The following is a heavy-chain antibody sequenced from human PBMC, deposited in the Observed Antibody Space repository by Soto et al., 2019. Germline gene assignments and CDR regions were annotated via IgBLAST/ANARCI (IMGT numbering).Heavy chain of an antibody. Sequence: AVKVSCKASGGTFSSYAISWVRQAPGQGLEWMGGIIAILGKANYAEKFQGRVTITADESTSTAYMELSSLRSEDTAVYYCARERGGAIIVGVTGTFDVWGQGTLVTVSS. CDR1: GGTFSSYA. CDR2: IIAILGKA. CDR3: ARERGGAIIVGVTGTFDV. V-gene: IGHV1-69*10. J-gene: IGHJ3*01. D-gene: IGHD3-22*01.